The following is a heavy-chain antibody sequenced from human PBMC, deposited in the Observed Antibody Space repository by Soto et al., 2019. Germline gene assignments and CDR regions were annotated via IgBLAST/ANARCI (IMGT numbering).Heavy chain of an antibody. Sequence: SETLSLTCTVSGGSISSSSYYWGWIRQPPGKGLEWIGSIYYSGSTYYNPSLKSRVTISVDTSKNQFSLKLSSVTAADTAVYYCARPRAVAVLDYYYGMDVWGQGTTVT. V-gene: IGHV4-39*01. CDR3: ARPRAVAVLDYYYGMDV. CDR1: GGSISSSSYY. CDR2: IYYSGST. J-gene: IGHJ6*02. D-gene: IGHD6-19*01.